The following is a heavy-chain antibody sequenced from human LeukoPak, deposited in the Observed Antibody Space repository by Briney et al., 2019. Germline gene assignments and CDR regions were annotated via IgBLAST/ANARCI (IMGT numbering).Heavy chain of an antibody. CDR2: IWSHGRSE. CDR1: GFTFSNYG. V-gene: IGHV3-33*01. J-gene: IGHJ5*02. Sequence: PGRSLRLSCAASGFTFSNYGIHWVRQAPGKGLEWVSDIWSHGRSEYYADSVKGRFTISRDNSKNTVSLQMNSLRAEGTAVYYCARDIDTSSHYGWFDPWGQGTLVIVSS. D-gene: IGHD3-22*01. CDR3: ARDIDTSSHYGWFDP.